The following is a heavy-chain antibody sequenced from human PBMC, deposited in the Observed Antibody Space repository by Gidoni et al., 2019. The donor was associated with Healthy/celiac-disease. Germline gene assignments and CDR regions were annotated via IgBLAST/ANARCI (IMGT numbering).Heavy chain of an antibody. J-gene: IGHJ5*02. CDR1: GGSIRSGRYS. D-gene: IGHD3-10*01. V-gene: IGHV4-30-2*01. CDR2: IYHSGST. CDR3: ARETVRGGWFDP. Sequence: QLQLQESGSGLVKPSQTLSLTRDVSGGSIRSGRYSWSWIRQPPGKGLEWIGYIYHSGSTYYNPSLKRRVTISVDRSKNQFSLKLSSVTAADTAVYYCARETVRGGWFDPWGQGTLVTVSS.